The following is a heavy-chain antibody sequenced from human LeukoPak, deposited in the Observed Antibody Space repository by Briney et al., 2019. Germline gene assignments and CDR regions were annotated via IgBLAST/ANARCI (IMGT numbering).Heavy chain of an antibody. CDR1: GYSISSGYY. CDR3: AREGDYGDD. J-gene: IGHJ4*02. V-gene: IGHV4-38-2*02. CDR2: IYHSGST. Sequence: SETLSLTCAVSGYSISSGYYWGWIRQPPGKGLEWIGSIYHSGSTYYNPSLKSRVTISVDTSKNQFSLKLSSETAADTAVYYCAREGDYGDDWGQGTLVTVSS. D-gene: IGHD4-17*01.